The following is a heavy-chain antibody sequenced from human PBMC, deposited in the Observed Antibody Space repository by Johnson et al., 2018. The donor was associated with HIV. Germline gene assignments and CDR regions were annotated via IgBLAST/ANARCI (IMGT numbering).Heavy chain of an antibody. D-gene: IGHD6-19*01. CDR3: ARVSVPDAFDI. CDR2: IYSGCST. J-gene: IGHJ3*02. V-gene: IGHV3-66*01. Sequence: VQLVESGGGLVQPGGSLRLSCAASGFTVGSDYMSWVRQAPGKGLEWASVIYSGCSTYYADSVKGRFSIPRDNSKNTLYLQMNSLGAEDPTVYFCARVSVPDAFDIWGQGTMVTVSS. CDR1: GFTVGSDY.